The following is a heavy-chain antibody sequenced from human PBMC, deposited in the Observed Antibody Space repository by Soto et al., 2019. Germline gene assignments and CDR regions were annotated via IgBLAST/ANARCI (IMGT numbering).Heavy chain of an antibody. CDR1: GFTFSSYG. CDR3: AKDGDYYYGMDV. V-gene: IGHV3-30*18. D-gene: IGHD3-16*01. CDR2: ISYDGSNK. J-gene: IGHJ6*02. Sequence: QVQLVESGGGVVQPGRSLRLSCAASGFTFSSYGMHWVRQAPGKGLEWVAVISYDGSNKYYADSVKGRFTISRDNSKNMLYLQMNSLRAEDPAVYYCAKDGDYYYGMDVWGQGTTVTVSS.